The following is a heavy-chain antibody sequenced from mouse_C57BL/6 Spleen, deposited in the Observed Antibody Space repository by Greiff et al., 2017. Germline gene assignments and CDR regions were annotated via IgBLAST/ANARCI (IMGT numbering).Heavy chain of an antibody. Sequence: QVQLQQSGAELVKPGASVKLSCKASGYTFTSYWMQWVKQRPGQGLEWIGEIDPSDSYTNYNQKFKGKATLTVDTSSSTAYMQLSSLTSEDSAVYYCARDYAYWGQGTTLTVSS. V-gene: IGHV1-50*01. CDR2: IDPSDSYT. CDR3: ARDYAY. J-gene: IGHJ2*01. D-gene: IGHD2-4*01. CDR1: GYTFTSYW.